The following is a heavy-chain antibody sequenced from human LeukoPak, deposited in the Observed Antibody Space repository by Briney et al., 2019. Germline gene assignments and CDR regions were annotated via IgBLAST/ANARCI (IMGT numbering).Heavy chain of an antibody. Sequence: ASVNVSCKSSGYTFTSYGISWVRQAPGQGLEWMGWISAYNGNTNSAQKFQGRVTMTTDTSTSTAYMELRSLRSDDTAVYYCARDLYAAPPLFLIGGVLNWFDPWGQGTLVTVSS. CDR1: GYTFTSYG. J-gene: IGHJ5*02. CDR3: ARDLYAAPPLFLIGGVLNWFDP. CDR2: ISAYNGNT. D-gene: IGHD2/OR15-2a*01. V-gene: IGHV1-18*01.